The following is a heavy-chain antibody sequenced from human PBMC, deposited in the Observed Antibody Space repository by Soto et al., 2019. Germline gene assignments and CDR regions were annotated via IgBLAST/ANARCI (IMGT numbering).Heavy chain of an antibody. CDR2: IVVDSNTA. Sequence: QVVLLQSGAEVKEPGSSVRVSCQVSGSTFNNFAFSWVRQAPGHGPEWLGGIVVDSNTAEYSQRFQDRVTITADTSTDTLYMELGSLTFEDTAVYYCARTIKRWEVNYYFDFWGQGTLFTVSS. CDR3: ARTIKRWEVNYYFDF. D-gene: IGHD1-26*01. J-gene: IGHJ4*02. V-gene: IGHV1-69*06. CDR1: GSTFNNFA.